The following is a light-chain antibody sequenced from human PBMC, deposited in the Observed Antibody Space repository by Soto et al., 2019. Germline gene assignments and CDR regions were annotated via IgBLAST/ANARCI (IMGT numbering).Light chain of an antibody. J-gene: IGKJ4*01. CDR1: QSVSSY. Sequence: EIVLTQSPATLSLSPGERATLSCRASQSVSSYLAWYQQKPGQAPRLLIYDASNMATGIPARFSGSGSGTDFTPTISSLEPEDFAVYDCQQRSNWPLTFGGGTKVEIK. CDR3: QQRSNWPLT. CDR2: DAS. V-gene: IGKV3-11*01.